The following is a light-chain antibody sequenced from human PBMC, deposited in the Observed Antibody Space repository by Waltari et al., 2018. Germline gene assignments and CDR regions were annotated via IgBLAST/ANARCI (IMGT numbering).Light chain of an antibody. V-gene: IGKV1-5*03. CDR1: QSISNW. Sequence: DIQMTQSPSTLSASVGDRVTITCRASQSISNWLAWYQQKPGKAPKLLIYKASTLESGVPSRFSGSVSVTEFTLTISSLQPDDFATYYCQQYNSYSLLTFGGGTKVEIK. CDR2: KAS. CDR3: QQYNSYSLLT. J-gene: IGKJ4*01.